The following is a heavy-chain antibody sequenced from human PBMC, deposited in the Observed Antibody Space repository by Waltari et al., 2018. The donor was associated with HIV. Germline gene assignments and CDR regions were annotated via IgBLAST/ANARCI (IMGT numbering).Heavy chain of an antibody. D-gene: IGHD6-19*01. CDR2: INHSGTT. V-gene: IGHV4-34*02. Sequence: QVQLQQWGARQLKASDTLSLTCAVYGGSFSGYYWTWIRQSPGKGLEWIGEINHSGTTSYGPSLKSRVTISIDTSKNQFALKLTSVTAADTAVYYCAREAGYNSGWYGGYYFDFWGQGALVT. J-gene: IGHJ4*02. CDR1: GGSFSGYY. CDR3: AREAGYNSGWYGGYYFDF.